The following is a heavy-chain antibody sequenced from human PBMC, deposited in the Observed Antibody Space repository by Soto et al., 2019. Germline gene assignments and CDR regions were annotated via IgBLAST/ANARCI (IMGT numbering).Heavy chain of an antibody. V-gene: IGHV4-30-4*01. CDR2: IYYSGST. CDR3: ARERPDGSRLDP. J-gene: IGHJ5*02. CDR1: GGSISSGDYY. Sequence: SETLSLTCTVSGGSISSGDYYWSWIRQPPGKGLEWIGYIYYSGSTYCNPSLKSRVTISVDTSKNQFSLKLSSVTAADTAVYYCARERPDGSRLDPWGQGTLVTVSS. D-gene: IGHD6-13*01.